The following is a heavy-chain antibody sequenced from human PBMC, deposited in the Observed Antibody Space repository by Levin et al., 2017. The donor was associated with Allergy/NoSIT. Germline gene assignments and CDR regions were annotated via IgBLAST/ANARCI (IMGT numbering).Heavy chain of an antibody. CDR3: AKHHGSGSIPY. J-gene: IGHJ4*02. V-gene: IGHV3-30*18. Sequence: GGSLRLSCAASGFTFSSYGMHWVRQAPGKGLEWVAVISYDGSNKYYADSVKGRFTISRDNSKNTLYLQMNSLRAEDTAVYYCAKHHGSGSIPYWGQGTLVTVSS. D-gene: IGHD3-22*01. CDR2: ISYDGSNK. CDR1: GFTFSSYG.